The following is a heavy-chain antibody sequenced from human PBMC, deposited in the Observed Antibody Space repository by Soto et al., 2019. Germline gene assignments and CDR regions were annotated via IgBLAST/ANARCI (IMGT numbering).Heavy chain of an antibody. CDR3: AKDLGATEGCYFDY. Sequence: GGSLRLSCAASGFTFSSYAMSWVRQAPGKGLEWVSAISGSGGSTYYAASVKGRFTITRDNSKNTLYLQMNSLRAEDTAVYYCAKDLGATEGCYFDYWGQGTLVTVSS. V-gene: IGHV3-23*01. CDR1: GFTFSSYA. CDR2: ISGSGGST. J-gene: IGHJ4*02. D-gene: IGHD1-26*01.